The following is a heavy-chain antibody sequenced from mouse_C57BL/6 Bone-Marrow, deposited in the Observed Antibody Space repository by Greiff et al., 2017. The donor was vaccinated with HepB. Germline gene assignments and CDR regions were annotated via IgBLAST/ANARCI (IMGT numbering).Heavy chain of an antibody. CDR1: GYAFSSSW. Sequence: VQLQESGPELVKPGASVKISCKASGYAFSSSWMNWVKQRPGKGLEWIGRIYPGDGDTNYNGKFKGKATLTADKSSSTAYMQLSSLTSEDSAVYFCARSPLYYGSPYYYAMDYWGQGTSVTVSS. CDR2: IYPGDGDT. J-gene: IGHJ4*01. D-gene: IGHD1-1*01. V-gene: IGHV1-82*01. CDR3: ARSPLYYGSPYYYAMDY.